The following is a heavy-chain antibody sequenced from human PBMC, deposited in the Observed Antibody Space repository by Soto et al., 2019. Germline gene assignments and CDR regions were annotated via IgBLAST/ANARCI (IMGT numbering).Heavy chain of an antibody. Sequence: SAKVSCKAFGGNFTNYGISWVRQAPGQGLEWMGGIIPLFGTTNYAQKFRGRVTVTADESTSTVYMELNSLRSEDTAIYYCARAHGTSWYNWFDPWGQGTLVTVSS. CDR3: ARAHGTSWYNWFDP. J-gene: IGHJ5*02. CDR1: GGNFTNYG. CDR2: IIPLFGTT. D-gene: IGHD1-26*01. V-gene: IGHV1-69*13.